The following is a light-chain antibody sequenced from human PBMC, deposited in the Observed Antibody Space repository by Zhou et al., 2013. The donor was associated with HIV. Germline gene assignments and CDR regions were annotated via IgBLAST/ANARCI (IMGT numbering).Light chain of an antibody. V-gene: IGKV1-5*03. CDR3: QQYNGYWT. Sequence: DIEMTQSPSTLYASVGDRVTITCRASQSISSWLAWYQQKPGKAPKLLIYKASSLESGVPSRFSGSGSGTEFTLTISSLQPDDFATYYCQQYNGYWTFGQGTKVEIK. CDR1: QSISSW. CDR2: KAS. J-gene: IGKJ1*01.